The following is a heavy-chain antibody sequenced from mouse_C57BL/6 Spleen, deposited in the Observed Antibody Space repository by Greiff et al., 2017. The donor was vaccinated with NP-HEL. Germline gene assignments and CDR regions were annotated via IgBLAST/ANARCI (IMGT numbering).Heavy chain of an antibody. Sequence: EVMLVESGGGLVQPGGSLSLSCAASGFTFTDYYMSWVRQPPGKALEWLGFIRNKANGYTTEYSASVKGRFTISRDNSQSILYLQMNALRAEDSATYYCARSVAYVDWYFDVWGTGTTVTVSS. D-gene: IGHD1-1*01. CDR1: GFTFTDYY. V-gene: IGHV7-3*01. CDR3: ARSVAYVDWYFDV. CDR2: IRNKANGYTT. J-gene: IGHJ1*03.